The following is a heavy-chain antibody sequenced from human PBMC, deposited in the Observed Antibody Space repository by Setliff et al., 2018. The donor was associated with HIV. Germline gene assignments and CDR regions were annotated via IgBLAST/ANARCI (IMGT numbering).Heavy chain of an antibody. CDR1: GYTFTSFG. Sequence: ASVKVSCKASGYTFTSFGISWVRQAPGQGLEWMGRISAYNGNTDHAQRLQDRVTMTTDTSTRTAYMELRSLRSDDTAVYYCARAAVAGPWRKLDYWGQGTLVTVPQ. CDR3: ARAAVAGPWRKLDY. CDR2: ISAYNGNT. J-gene: IGHJ4*02. D-gene: IGHD6-19*01. V-gene: IGHV1-18*01.